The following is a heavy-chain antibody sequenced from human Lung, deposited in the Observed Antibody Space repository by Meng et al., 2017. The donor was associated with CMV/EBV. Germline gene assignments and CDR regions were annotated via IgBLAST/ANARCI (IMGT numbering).Heavy chain of an antibody. D-gene: IGHD4-11*01. CDR3: ARGILPQRGSTVPTPDY. CDR2: INPSGST. CDR1: GGSFSGYY. J-gene: IGHJ4*02. Sequence: SXTXSLXCAVYGGSFSGYYWSWIRQPPGKGLGWIGEINPSGSTNYNPSLKSRVTISVDTSKNQFSLRLSSVTAADTALYYCARGILPQRGSTVPTPDYWGQGTXVTVSS. V-gene: IGHV4-34*01.